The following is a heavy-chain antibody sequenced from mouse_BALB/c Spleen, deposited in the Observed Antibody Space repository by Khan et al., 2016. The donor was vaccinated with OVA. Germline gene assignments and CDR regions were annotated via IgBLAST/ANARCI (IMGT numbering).Heavy chain of an antibody. CDR1: GFTFSSFV. CDR2: ISSAATYT. V-gene: IGHV5-9-1*01. CDR3: ANGNYGWFAY. Sequence: EVELVESGGVLVEPGGSLKLSCAASGFTFSSFVMSWVRQTPEKRLEWVATISSAATYTYYPDSVKGRSTISRDNAKNTLYLQMNSLRSDDTAIYYCANGNYGWFAYWGQGTLVTVST. D-gene: IGHD2-1*01. J-gene: IGHJ3*01.